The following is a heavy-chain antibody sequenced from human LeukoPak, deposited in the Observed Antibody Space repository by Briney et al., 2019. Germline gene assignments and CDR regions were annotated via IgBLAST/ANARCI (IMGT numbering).Heavy chain of an antibody. D-gene: IGHD3-3*01. CDR2: ISAYNGNT. CDR3: ARVDYDPRGIGAFDI. V-gene: IGHV1-18*01. CDR1: GYTFTSYG. Sequence: GASVKVSCKASGYTFTSYGISWVRRAPGQGLEWMGWISAYNGNTNYAQKLQGRVTMTTDTSTSTAYMELRSLRSDDTAVYYCARVDYDPRGIGAFDIWGQGTMVTVSS. J-gene: IGHJ3*02.